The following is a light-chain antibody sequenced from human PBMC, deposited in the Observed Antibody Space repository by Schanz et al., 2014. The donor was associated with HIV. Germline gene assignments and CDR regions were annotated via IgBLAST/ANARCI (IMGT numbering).Light chain of an antibody. CDR1: SSNIGSNT. V-gene: IGLV1-44*01. J-gene: IGLJ1*01. Sequence: QSVLTQPPSASGTPGQRVTLSCSGSSSNIGSNTVHWYQQLPGTAPKLLIYSNNQRPSGVPGRLSGSKSGTSASLAISGLQSEDEADYYCSSHTSSSPLYVFGTGTKLTVL. CDR2: SNN. CDR3: SSHTSSSPLYV.